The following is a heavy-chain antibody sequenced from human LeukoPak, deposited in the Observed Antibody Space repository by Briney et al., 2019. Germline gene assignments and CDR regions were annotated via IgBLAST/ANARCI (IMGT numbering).Heavy chain of an antibody. J-gene: IGHJ4*02. CDR3: AMIEQVVSNVEGGY. CDR1: GFTFSRYW. Sequence: GGSLRLSCVASGFTFSRYWMSWVRQAPGKGLEWVANIKQDGGERYYVDSVKGRSTISRDNAKNSLYLQMNSLRAEDTAVYFCAMIEQVVSNVEGGYWGQGTLVTVSS. V-gene: IGHV3-7*01. D-gene: IGHD6-6*01. CDR2: IKQDGGER.